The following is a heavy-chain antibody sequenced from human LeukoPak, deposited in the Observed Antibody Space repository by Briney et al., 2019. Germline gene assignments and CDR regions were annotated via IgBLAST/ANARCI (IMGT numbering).Heavy chain of an antibody. D-gene: IGHD5-12*01. CDR3: ARRYSGYDEGLDY. CDR2: ISAYNGNT. CDR1: GYTFTGYY. V-gene: IGHV1-18*04. Sequence: ASVKVSCKASGYTFTGYYMHWVRQAPGQGLEWMGWISAYNGNTNYAQKLQGRVTMTTDTSTSTAYMELRSLRSDDTAVYYCARRYSGYDEGLDYWGQGTLVTVSS. J-gene: IGHJ4*02.